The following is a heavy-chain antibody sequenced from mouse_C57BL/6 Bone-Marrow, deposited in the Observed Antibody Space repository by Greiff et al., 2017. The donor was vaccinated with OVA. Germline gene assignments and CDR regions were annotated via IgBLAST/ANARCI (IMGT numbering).Heavy chain of an antibody. CDR2: IDPSDSYT. D-gene: IGHD2-4*01. V-gene: IGHV1-50*01. J-gene: IGHJ1*03. CDR1: GYTFTEYT. Sequence: QVQLKESGAELVKPGASVKLSCKASGYTFTEYTIHWVKQRSGQGLEWIGEIDPSDSYTNYNQKFKGKATLTVDTSSSTAYMQLSSLTSEDSAVYYCFYYDYDGYWYFDVWGTGTTVTVSS. CDR3: FYYDYDGYWYFDV.